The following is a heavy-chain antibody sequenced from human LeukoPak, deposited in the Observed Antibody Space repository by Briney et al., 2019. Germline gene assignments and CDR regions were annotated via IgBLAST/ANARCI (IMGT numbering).Heavy chain of an antibody. CDR3: ARLRSGMDV. CDR1: GGSISSGDYY. J-gene: IGHJ6*02. CDR2: IYYSGST. V-gene: IGHV4-30-4*02. Sequence: SETLSLTCTVSGGSISSGDYYWSWIRQPPGKGLEWIGYIYYSGSTYYNPSLKSRVTISVDTSKNQLSLKLTSVTAADTAVYYCARLRSGMDVWGQGTTVTVSS.